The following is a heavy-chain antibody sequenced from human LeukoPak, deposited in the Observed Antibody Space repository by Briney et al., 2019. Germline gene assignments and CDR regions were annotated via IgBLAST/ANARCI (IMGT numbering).Heavy chain of an antibody. CDR2: IYYSGST. J-gene: IGHJ4*02. D-gene: IGHD2-15*01. CDR3: ARLENYCSGGSCYLLPVDY. V-gene: IGHV4-39*01. CDR1: GGSISSSSYY. Sequence: KPSETLSLTCTVSGGSISSSSYYWGWIRQPPGKGLEWIGSIYYSGSTYYNPSLKSRVTISVDTSKNQFSLKLSSVTAADTAVYYCARLENYCSGGSCYLLPVDYWGQGTLVTVSS.